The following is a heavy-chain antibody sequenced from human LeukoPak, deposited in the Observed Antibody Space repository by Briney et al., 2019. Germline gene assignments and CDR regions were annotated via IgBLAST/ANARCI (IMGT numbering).Heavy chain of an antibody. J-gene: IGHJ4*02. CDR3: ARQTGTARRYFDY. D-gene: IGHD1-1*01. CDR2: IYYSGST. V-gene: IGHV4-59*08. CDR1: GGSISSYY. Sequence: SETLSLTCTVSGGSISSYYWSWIRQPPGKGLEWIGYIYYSGSTNYNPSLNSRVTISVDTSKNQFSLKLSSVTAADTAVYYCARQTGTARRYFDYWGQGTLVTVSS.